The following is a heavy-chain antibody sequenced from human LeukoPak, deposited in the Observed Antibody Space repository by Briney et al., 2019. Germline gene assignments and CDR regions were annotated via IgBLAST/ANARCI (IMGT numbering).Heavy chain of an antibody. D-gene: IGHD2-2*01. CDR1: GFSLSGYW. V-gene: IGHV3-74*01. CDR2: MNSDGRTT. J-gene: IGHJ4*02. Sequence: GGSLRLSCTASGFSLSGYWMHWVRQVPGKGLVWLSRMNSDGRTTNYADSVKGRFTISRDNSKNTLYLQMNSLRAEDTAVYYCASELPRYCSSTSCLIFDYWGQGTLVTVSS. CDR3: ASELPRYCSSTSCLIFDY.